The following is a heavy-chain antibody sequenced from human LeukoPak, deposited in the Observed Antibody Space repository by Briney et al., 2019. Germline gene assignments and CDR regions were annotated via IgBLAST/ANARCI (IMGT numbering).Heavy chain of an antibody. CDR1: GGTFSSYA. CDR3: ARAYYYDSSGYYKTDY. J-gene: IGHJ4*02. Sequence: SVKVSCKASGGTFSSYAIGWVRQAPGQGLEWMGRIIPILGIADYAQKFQGRVTITADKSTSTAYMELSSLRSEDTAVYYCARAYYYDSSGYYKTDYWGQGTLVTVSS. CDR2: IIPILGIA. D-gene: IGHD3-22*01. V-gene: IGHV1-69*04.